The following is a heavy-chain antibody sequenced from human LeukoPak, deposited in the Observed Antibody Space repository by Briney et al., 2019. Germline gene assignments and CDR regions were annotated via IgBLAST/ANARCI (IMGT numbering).Heavy chain of an antibody. CDR2: KYYTGSA. V-gene: IGHV4-31*03. CDR1: GVSVSDGRYY. D-gene: IGHD2-2*01. J-gene: IGHJ3*02. CDR3: ATPYCSSISCLDVFNM. Sequence: SETLSLTCNVSGVSVSDGRYYWTWIRQHPAKGLEWIGYKYYTGSAKYNPSLKSRLTISVDKSKNQFSLQLSSVTAADTATYYCATPYCSSISCLDVFNMWGQGTRVTVSS.